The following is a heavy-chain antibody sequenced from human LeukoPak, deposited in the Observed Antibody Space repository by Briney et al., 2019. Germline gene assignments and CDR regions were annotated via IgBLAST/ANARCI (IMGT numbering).Heavy chain of an antibody. J-gene: IGHJ4*02. CDR2: ISGSGGST. V-gene: IGHV3-23*01. D-gene: IGHD6-13*01. CDR1: GFTSSSYA. Sequence: GGSLRLSCAASGFTSSSYAMSWVRQAPGQGLEWVSAISGSGGSTYYADSVKGRFTISRDNSKNTLYLQMNSLRAEDTAVYYCANIPFGGSAAALYYFDYWGQGTLVTVSS. CDR3: ANIPFGGSAAALYYFDY.